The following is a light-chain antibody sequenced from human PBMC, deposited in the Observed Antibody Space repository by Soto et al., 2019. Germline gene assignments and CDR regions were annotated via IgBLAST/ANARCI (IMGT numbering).Light chain of an antibody. CDR1: QSVSSY. Sequence: EIVLTQSPATLSLSPGERATLSCRASQSVSSYLAWYQQKPGQAPRLLIYDASNRATGIPARFSGSGSGTDFTLTISSLEPDDFAVYYCQQRSNLPRTFGQGTKLEIK. J-gene: IGKJ2*01. CDR3: QQRSNLPRT. V-gene: IGKV3-11*01. CDR2: DAS.